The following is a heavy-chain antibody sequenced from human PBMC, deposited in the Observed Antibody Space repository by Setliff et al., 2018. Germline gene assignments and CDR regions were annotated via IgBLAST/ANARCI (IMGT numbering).Heavy chain of an antibody. CDR2: TIPILGIA. CDR3: ARRYCSGGSCLEYYYYGMDV. CDR1: GGTFSSYA. Sequence: SVKVSCKASGGTFSSYAISWVRQAPGQGLEWMGGTIPILGIANYAQKFQGRVTITADKSTSTAYMELSSLRSEDTAVYYCARRYCSGGSCLEYYYYGMDVWGQGTTVTISS. J-gene: IGHJ6*02. D-gene: IGHD2-15*01. V-gene: IGHV1-69*10.